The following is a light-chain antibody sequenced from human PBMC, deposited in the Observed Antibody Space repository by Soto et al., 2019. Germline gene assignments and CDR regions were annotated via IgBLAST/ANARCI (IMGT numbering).Light chain of an antibody. J-gene: IGLJ3*02. V-gene: IGLV1-47*01. CDR2: RNS. CDR3: ATWDDSLSGV. Sequence: QSVLTQPPSASGTPGQRVTISCSGSSSNIGSNYVHWYQQFPGTAPKLLIYRNSQRPSGVPDRFSGSKSGTSASLAINGLRSEDEADYFCATWDDSLSGVFGGGTKLTVL. CDR1: SSNIGSNY.